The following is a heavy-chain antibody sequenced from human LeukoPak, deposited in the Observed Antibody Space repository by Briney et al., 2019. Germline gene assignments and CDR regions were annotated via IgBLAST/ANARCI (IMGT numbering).Heavy chain of an antibody. V-gene: IGHV3-15*01. Sequence: NPGGSLRLSCAASGFTFSNAWMSWDRQAPGKGLEWVGRIKSKTDGGTTDYAAPVKGRFTISRDDSRNTLYLQMNSLKTEDTAVYYCTTHMWELQYIDYWGQGTLVTVSS. CDR3: TTHMWELQYIDY. CDR2: IKSKTDGGTT. CDR1: GFTFSNAW. D-gene: IGHD1-26*01. J-gene: IGHJ4*02.